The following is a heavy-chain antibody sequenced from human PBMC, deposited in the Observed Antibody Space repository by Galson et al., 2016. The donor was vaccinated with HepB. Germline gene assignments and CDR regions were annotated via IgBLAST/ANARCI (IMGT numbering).Heavy chain of an antibody. J-gene: IGHJ6*02. CDR2: SVPILGMA. Sequence: SVKVSCKASGGTFSSYAFSWVRQAPGQGLEWMGRSVPILGMANYAQKFQGRVTITADKSTSTVYMELSSLRSEDTAVYYCARDAVAVAGTLHFYFYGMDVWGQGTLVTSSS. V-gene: IGHV1-69*04. D-gene: IGHD6-19*01. CDR1: GGTFSSYA. CDR3: ARDAVAVAGTLHFYFYGMDV.